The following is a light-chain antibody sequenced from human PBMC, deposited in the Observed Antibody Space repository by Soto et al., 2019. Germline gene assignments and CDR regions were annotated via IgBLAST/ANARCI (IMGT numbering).Light chain of an antibody. CDR2: EVN. J-gene: IGLJ3*02. Sequence: QSALTQPASVSGSLGQSITISCTGTSSDVGGYNYVSWYQQHPGKVPKLIIYEVNNRPSGVSNRFSGSKSANTASLTISGLQADDEADYYCSSFTSTSNQVFGGGTKLTVL. CDR1: SSDVGGYNY. V-gene: IGLV2-14*01. CDR3: SSFTSTSNQV.